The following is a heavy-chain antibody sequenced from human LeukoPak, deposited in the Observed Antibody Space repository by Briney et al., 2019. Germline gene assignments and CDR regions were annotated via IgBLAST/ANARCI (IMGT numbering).Heavy chain of an antibody. CDR1: GGSIFSFSYY. Sequence: PSETLSLTCTVSGGSIFSFSYYWSWIRQPAGKGLEWIGYIYYSGSTNYNPSLKSRVTISVDTSKNQFSLKLSSVTAADTAVYYCARSTNWFDPWGQGTLVTVSS. J-gene: IGHJ5*02. D-gene: IGHD1-1*01. V-gene: IGHV4-61*10. CDR2: IYYSGST. CDR3: ARSTNWFDP.